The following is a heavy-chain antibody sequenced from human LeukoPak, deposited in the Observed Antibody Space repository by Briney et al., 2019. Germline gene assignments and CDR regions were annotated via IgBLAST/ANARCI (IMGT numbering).Heavy chain of an antibody. CDR3: ATGHPSIKYSGSYSTDY. Sequence: GGSLRLSCAASGFTFSSYAMLWVRQAPGKGLEWVAVISYDGSNKYYADSVKGRFTISRDNSKNTLYLQMNSLRAEDTAVYYCATGHPSIKYSGSYSTDYWGQGTLVTVSS. J-gene: IGHJ4*02. CDR2: ISYDGSNK. D-gene: IGHD1-26*01. V-gene: IGHV3-30-3*01. CDR1: GFTFSSYA.